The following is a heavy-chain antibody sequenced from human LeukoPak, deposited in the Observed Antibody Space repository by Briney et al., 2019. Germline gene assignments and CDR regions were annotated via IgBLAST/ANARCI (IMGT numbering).Heavy chain of an antibody. CDR1: GGTFSSYA. J-gene: IGHJ3*02. Sequence: ASVKVSCKASGGTFSSYAISWVRQAPGQGLEWMGGIIPIFGTANYAQKFQGRVTITADKSTSTAYMELSSLRSGDTAVYYCAQVLGYAFDIWGQGTMVTVSS. D-gene: IGHD2-15*01. CDR3: AQVLGYAFDI. CDR2: IIPIFGTA. V-gene: IGHV1-69*06.